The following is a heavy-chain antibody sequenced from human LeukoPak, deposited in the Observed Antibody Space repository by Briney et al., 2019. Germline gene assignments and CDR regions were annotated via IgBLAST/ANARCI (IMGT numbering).Heavy chain of an antibody. V-gene: IGHV4-39*01. CDR1: GGSISSSSYY. D-gene: IGHD7-27*01. CDR3: ASPILTGAAYYFDY. J-gene: IGHJ4*02. CDR2: IYYSGST. Sequence: SETLSLTCTVSGGSISSSSYYWGWIRQPPGKGLEWIGSIYYSGSTYYNPSLKSRVTISVDTSKNQFSLKLSSVTAADTAAYYCASPILTGAAYYFDYWGQGTLVTVSS.